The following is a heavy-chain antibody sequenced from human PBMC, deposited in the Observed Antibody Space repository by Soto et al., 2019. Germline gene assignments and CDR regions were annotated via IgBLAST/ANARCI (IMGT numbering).Heavy chain of an antibody. CDR2: IIPILGIT. V-gene: IGHV1-69*02. CDR3: ARGLEMAPFAFDI. J-gene: IGHJ3*02. CDR1: GGTFSSYT. D-gene: IGHD5-12*01. Sequence: GASVKVSCKASGGTFSSYTISWVRQAPGQGLEWMGRIIPILGITNYAQKFQGRVTITADKSTSTAYMELSSLRSEDTAVYYCARGLEMAPFAFDIWGQGTMVTVS.